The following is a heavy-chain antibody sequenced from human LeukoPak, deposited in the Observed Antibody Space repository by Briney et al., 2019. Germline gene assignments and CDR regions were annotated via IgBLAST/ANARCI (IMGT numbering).Heavy chain of an antibody. V-gene: IGHV3-30*18. CDR2: ISYDGSNK. D-gene: IGHD3-22*01. J-gene: IGHJ4*02. CDR1: GFTFSSYG. CDR3: AKDDYYDTSGYRD. Sequence: GRSLRLSCAASGFTFSSYGMHWVRQAPGKGLEWVAVISYDGSNKYYADSVKGRFTISRDNSKNTLYLQMNRLRAEDTAVYYCAKDDYYDTSGYRDWGQGTLVTVSS.